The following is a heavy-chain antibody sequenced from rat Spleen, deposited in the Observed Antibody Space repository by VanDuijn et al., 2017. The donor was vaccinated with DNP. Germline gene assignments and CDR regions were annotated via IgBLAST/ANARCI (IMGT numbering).Heavy chain of an antibody. CDR1: GFTFINYW. CDR2: INTSGGTT. V-gene: IGHV5-31*01. D-gene: IGHD4-1*01. CDR3: ATGGAGAY. J-gene: IGHJ3*01. Sequence: EVHLVESGGDLVQPGRSLKVSCVASGFTFINYWMTWIRQAPGKGLEWIATINTSGGTTYYADSVKGRFTISRDNAQNTLYLQMDSLRSEDTATYYCATGGAGAYWGQGTLVTVSS.